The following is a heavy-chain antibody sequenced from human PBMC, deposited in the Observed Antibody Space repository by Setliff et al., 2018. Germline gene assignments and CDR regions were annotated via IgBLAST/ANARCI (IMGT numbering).Heavy chain of an antibody. D-gene: IGHD2-15*01. CDR1: GFTFSSYR. J-gene: IGHJ4*02. CDR2: IWDDGGKK. V-gene: IGHV3-33*08. CDR3: ARTCSGSGCYAGLES. Sequence: QAGGSLRLSCSASGFTFSSYRMHWVRQAPGKGLEWVAVIWDDGGKKYHADSVKGRFTISRDNSKNTLYLEMNSLRAEDTAVYYCARTCSGSGCYAGLESWGQGTPVTVS.